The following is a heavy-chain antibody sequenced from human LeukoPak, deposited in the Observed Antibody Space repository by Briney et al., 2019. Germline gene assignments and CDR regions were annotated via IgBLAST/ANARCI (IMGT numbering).Heavy chain of an antibody. CDR2: INHSGST. J-gene: IGHJ6*02. Sequence: SETLSLTCAVYGGSFSGYYWSWIRQPPGKGLEWIGEINHSGSTNYNPSLKSRVTISVDTSKNQFCLKLSSVTAADTAVYYCARRSLRYCSGGSCYRGSRWYYGMDVWGQGTTVTVSS. V-gene: IGHV4-34*01. D-gene: IGHD2-15*01. CDR1: GGSFSGYY. CDR3: ARRSLRYCSGGSCYRGSRWYYGMDV.